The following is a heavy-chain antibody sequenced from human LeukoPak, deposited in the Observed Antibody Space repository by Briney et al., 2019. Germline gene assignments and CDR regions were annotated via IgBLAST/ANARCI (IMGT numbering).Heavy chain of an antibody. CDR2: IIPIFGTG. J-gene: IGHJ4*02. Sequence: SVKVSCKASGGTFSSYAISWVRQAPGQGLEWMGRIIPIFGTGNYAQKFQGRVTITTDESTSTAYMELSSLRSEDTAVYYCASDLYYDFWSGYYRAFDYWGQGTLVTVSS. CDR1: GGTFSSYA. CDR3: ASDLYYDFWSGYYRAFDY. V-gene: IGHV1-69*05. D-gene: IGHD3-3*01.